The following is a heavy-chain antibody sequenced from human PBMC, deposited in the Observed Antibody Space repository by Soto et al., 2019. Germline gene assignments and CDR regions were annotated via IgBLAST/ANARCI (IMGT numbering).Heavy chain of an antibody. CDR2: IYYSGST. CDR1: GGSVSSGSYY. D-gene: IGHD5-12*01. J-gene: IGHJ3*02. CDR3: ARAPLGWLRYFPDAFDI. V-gene: IGHV4-61*01. Sequence: QVQLQESGPGLVKPSETLSLTCTVSGGSVSSGSYYWSWIRQPPGKGLEWIGYIYYSGSTNYNPSLKSRVTISVDTSKNQFSLKLSSVTAADTAVYYCARAPLGWLRYFPDAFDIWGQGTMVTVSS.